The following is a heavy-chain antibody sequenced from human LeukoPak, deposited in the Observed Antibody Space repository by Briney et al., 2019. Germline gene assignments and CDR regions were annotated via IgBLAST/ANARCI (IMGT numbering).Heavy chain of an antibody. V-gene: IGHV3-23*01. D-gene: IGHD6-19*01. CDR1: GFTFSSYA. CDR3: AKDSSGQWLACKEY. Sequence: GGSLRLSCAASGFTFSSYAMSWVRQAPGKGLEWVSAISGSGGSTYYADSVKGRFTISRDNSKNTLYLQMNSLRAEDTAVYYCAKDSSGQWLACKEYWGQGTLVTVSS. CDR2: ISGSGGST. J-gene: IGHJ4*02.